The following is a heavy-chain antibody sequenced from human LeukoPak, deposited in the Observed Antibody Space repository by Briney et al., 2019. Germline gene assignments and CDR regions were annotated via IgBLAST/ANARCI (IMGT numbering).Heavy chain of an antibody. V-gene: IGHV1-2*02. D-gene: IGHD3-10*01. J-gene: IGHJ4*02. CDR3: ARSAMVRGVPALGY. CDR2: IHPNSGGT. CDR1: GYTFTGYY. Sequence: ASVKVSCKASGYTFTGYYMHWVRQAPGQGLEWMGWIHPNSGGTNYAQKFQRRVTMTWDTSISTAYMELSRLRSDDTAVYYCARSAMVRGVPALGYWGQGTLVTVSS.